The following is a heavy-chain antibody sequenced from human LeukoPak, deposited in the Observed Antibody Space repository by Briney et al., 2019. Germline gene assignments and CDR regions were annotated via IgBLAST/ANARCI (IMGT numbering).Heavy chain of an antibody. CDR3: ARGAGDYTNYFDY. Sequence: SQTLSLTRTVSVGSISGDGYFWSWIRQHPGKGLAWIGYIYHSWSTYCNPSLKSRVTISVDTSKNQFSLLLSSVTAADTAVYYCARGAGDYTNYFDYWGQGTLVTVSS. V-gene: IGHV4-31*03. J-gene: IGHJ4*02. CDR2: IYHSWST. CDR1: VGSISGDGYF. D-gene: IGHD4-11*01.